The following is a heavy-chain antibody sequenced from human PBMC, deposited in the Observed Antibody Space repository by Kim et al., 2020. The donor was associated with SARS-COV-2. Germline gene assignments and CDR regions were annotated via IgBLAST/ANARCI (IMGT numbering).Heavy chain of an antibody. CDR1: GFTFGDYA. CDR3: TRVFPDFYGGATGAFDI. Sequence: GGSLRLSCTASGFTFGDYAMSWVRQAPGKGLEWVGFIRSKAYGGTTEYAASVKGRFTISRDDSKSIAYLQMNSLKTEDTAVYYCTRVFPDFYGGATGAFDIWGQGTMVTVSS. CDR2: IRSKAYGGTT. V-gene: IGHV3-49*04. D-gene: IGHD3-16*01. J-gene: IGHJ3*02.